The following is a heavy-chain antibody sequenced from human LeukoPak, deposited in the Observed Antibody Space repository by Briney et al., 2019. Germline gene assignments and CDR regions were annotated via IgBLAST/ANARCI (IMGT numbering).Heavy chain of an antibody. CDR3: ARTARSGYPNYYYYMDV. Sequence: SQTLSLTCSVSGGSITSGSYYWSWIRQPPGKGLEWIGYIYNSGSPNYNPSLQSRVTISVDTSKNQFSLRLNSVTAADTAVYYCARTARSGYPNYYYYMDVWGKGTTVTVSS. V-gene: IGHV4-61*01. D-gene: IGHD3-22*01. CDR2: IYNSGSP. J-gene: IGHJ6*03. CDR1: GGSITSGSYY.